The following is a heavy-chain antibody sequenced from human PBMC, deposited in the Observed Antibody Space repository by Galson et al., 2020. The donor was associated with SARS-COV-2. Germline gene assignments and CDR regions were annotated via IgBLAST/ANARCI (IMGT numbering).Heavy chain of an antibody. J-gene: IGHJ4*02. CDR3: ARGLGEYYDSSGYYYVRDY. D-gene: IGHD3-22*01. Sequence: SETLSLTCTVSGGSISSSSYYWGWIRQPPGKGLEWIGSIYYSGSPYYNPSLKSRVTISVDTSKNQFSLKLSSVTAADTAVYYCARGLGEYYDSSGYYYVRDYWGQGTLVTVSS. CDR2: IYYSGSP. CDR1: GGSISSSSYY. V-gene: IGHV4-39*07.